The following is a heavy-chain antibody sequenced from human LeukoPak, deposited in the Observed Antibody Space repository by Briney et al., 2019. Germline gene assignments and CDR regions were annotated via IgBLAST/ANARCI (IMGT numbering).Heavy chain of an antibody. CDR3: ARDLLCGGASCYEPDTFDI. V-gene: IGHV3-48*03. CDR2: ISSGGGTI. J-gene: IGHJ3*02. D-gene: IGHD2-21*01. Sequence: GGPLRLSCAASGFTFSSYELNWVRQAPGKGLEWISYISSGGGTIYYADSVKGRFTISRDDARNSLYLQMKSLRAEDTAVYYCARDLLCGGASCYEPDTFDIWGQGTMVTVSS. CDR1: GFTFSSYE.